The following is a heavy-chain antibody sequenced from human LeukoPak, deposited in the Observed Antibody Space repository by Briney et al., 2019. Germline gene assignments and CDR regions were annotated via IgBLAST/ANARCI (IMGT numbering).Heavy chain of an antibody. CDR3: AREISRDYEYYFYYYRDV. V-gene: IGHV4-61*02. Sequence: SETLSLTCTVSNDSISSDNYYWSWIRQPAGKGLEWIGRIYTSGSTNYNPSLKSRVTISVDTSKSKFPLELSSVTAADTAVYYWAREISRDYEYYFYYYRDVWGKGTTVTVSS. J-gene: IGHJ6*03. CDR1: NDSISSDNYY. D-gene: IGHD3-16*01. CDR2: IYTSGST.